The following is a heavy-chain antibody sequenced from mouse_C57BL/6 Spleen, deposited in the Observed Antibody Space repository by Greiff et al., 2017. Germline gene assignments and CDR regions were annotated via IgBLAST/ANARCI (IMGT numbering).Heavy chain of an antibody. Sequence: VQLQESGAELVKPGASVKISCKASGYAFSSYWMNWVKQRPGKGLEWIGQIYPGDGDTNYNGKFKCKATLTADKTSSTAYMQLSSLTSEASAVYFCARSIYYDPSFAYWGQGTLVTVSA. J-gene: IGHJ3*01. CDR2: IYPGDGDT. CDR1: GYAFSSYW. V-gene: IGHV1-80*01. D-gene: IGHD2-4*01. CDR3: ARSIYYDPSFAY.